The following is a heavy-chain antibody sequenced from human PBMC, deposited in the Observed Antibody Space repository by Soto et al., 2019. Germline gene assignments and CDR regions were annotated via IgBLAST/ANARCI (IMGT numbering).Heavy chain of an antibody. D-gene: IGHD3-10*01. CDR2: IKSKTDGGTT. CDR3: TRIWFGD. J-gene: IGHJ4*02. V-gene: IGHV3-15*01. Sequence: EVQLVESGGGLVKPGGSNRLSCAASGFTFSDAWMSWVRQAPGKGLEWVGSIKSKTDGGTTDYAAPVKGRFTISRDDSKNTLYLQMNSLKIEDTAVYYCTRIWFGDWGQGTLVTVSS. CDR1: GFTFSDAW.